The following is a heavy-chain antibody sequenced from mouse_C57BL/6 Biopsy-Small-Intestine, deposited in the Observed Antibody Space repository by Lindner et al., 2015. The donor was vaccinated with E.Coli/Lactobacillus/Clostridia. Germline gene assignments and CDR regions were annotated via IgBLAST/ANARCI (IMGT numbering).Heavy chain of an antibody. CDR1: GYSFTGNN. CDR3: ARLGTGYYFDY. CDR2: IDPYNGAT. J-gene: IGHJ2*01. D-gene: IGHD4-1*01. Sequence: VQLQESGPELVKPGASVKMSCKASGYSFTGNNMHWVKQSHGKSLEWIGYIDPYNGATSYNQKFKGKATLTVDKSSSTAYMQVNSLTSEDSAVYNCARLGTGYYFDYWGQGATLTVSS. V-gene: IGHV1S135*01.